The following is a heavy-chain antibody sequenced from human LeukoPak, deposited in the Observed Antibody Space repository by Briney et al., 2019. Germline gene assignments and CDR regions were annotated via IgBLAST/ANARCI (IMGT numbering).Heavy chain of an antibody. CDR1: GLTFNDAW. J-gene: IGHJ4*02. CDR3: TAGLGKTDDDS. Sequence: GGSLRLSCEGSGLTFNDAWMSWIRHAPGKGLEWVGRVRTTAGGATTDYAAPVRGRFIISRDDSKSMVYLQMNRPEPDDTVIYYCTAGLGKTDDDSWGQGTLVTVSS. CDR2: VRTTAGGATT. D-gene: IGHD4-11*01. V-gene: IGHV3-15*01.